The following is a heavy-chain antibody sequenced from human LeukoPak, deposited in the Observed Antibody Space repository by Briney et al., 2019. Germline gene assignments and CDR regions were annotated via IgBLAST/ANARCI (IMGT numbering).Heavy chain of an antibody. J-gene: IGHJ4*02. V-gene: IGHV4-61*02. D-gene: IGHD6-13*01. Sequence: PSETLSLTCTVSGGSISSGSYYWSWIRQPAGKGLEWTGRIYTSGSTNYNPSLKSRVTISVDTSKNQFSLKLSSVTAADTAVYYCAREPGVAAAGPFDYWGQGTLVTVSS. CDR3: AREPGVAAAGPFDY. CDR2: IYTSGST. CDR1: GGSISSGSYY.